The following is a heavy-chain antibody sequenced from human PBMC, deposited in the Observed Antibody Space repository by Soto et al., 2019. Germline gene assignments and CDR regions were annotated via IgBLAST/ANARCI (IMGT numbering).Heavy chain of an antibody. CDR2: INHRVSA. CDR1: GGSFSGYY. J-gene: IGHJ4*02. V-gene: IGHV4-34*01. CDR3: ASSRHPHHSSSTVVALGTY. Sequence: DTLSLTCAVCGGSFSGYYWSCIRQPPGKELEWMWEINHRVSANYNPSLKSRVTISVDTSKNQFSLKLTSVTAADTAVYYCASSRHPHHSSSTVVALGTYWGQGTLVTVSS. D-gene: IGHD7-27*01.